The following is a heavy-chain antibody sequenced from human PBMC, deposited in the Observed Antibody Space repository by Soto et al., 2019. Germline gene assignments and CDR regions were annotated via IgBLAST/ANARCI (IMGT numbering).Heavy chain of an antibody. Sequence: SETLSLTCTVSGGSIGSGGYSWTWIRQSPGKGLEWIGYTYQSGSAYYNPSLKSRVTISIDRSNDQFSLNLKSVTAADTAVYYCARERGGYGLFDSWGQGTLVTVSS. V-gene: IGHV4-30-2*06. CDR1: GGSIGSGGYS. CDR3: ARERGGYGLFDS. J-gene: IGHJ4*02. D-gene: IGHD5-18*01. CDR2: TYQSGSA.